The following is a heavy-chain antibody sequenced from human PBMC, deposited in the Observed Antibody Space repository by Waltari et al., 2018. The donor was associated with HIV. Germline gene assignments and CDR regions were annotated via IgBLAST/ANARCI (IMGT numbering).Heavy chain of an antibody. D-gene: IGHD3-22*01. Sequence: QIQLVESGGGLVKPGGSLRLSCAASGFSVSGYYMPWPRQGPGKGLELISYISSSGTPIYSADSVKGRFTISRDSAKNSLFLQLNSPSLEDTAVYYCAREGLNSYDSSSWFFDLWGRGSLVSVSS. CDR2: ISSSGTPI. CDR3: AREGLNSYDSSSWFFDL. V-gene: IGHV3-11*01. CDR1: GFSVSGYY. J-gene: IGHJ2*01.